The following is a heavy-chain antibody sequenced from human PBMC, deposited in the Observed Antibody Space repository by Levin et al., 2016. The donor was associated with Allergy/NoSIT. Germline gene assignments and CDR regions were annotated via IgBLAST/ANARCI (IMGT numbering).Heavy chain of an antibody. J-gene: IGHJ4*02. V-gene: IGHV3-23*01. Sequence: GGSLRLSCAASGFTFSSYAMSWVRQAPGKGLEWVSHITGSGGSTFYADSVKGRFTISRDNSKNTLYLQMSSLRAEDTAVYYCAKDQTWAFWSGPDYWGQGTLVTVSS. CDR1: GFTFSSYA. D-gene: IGHD3-3*01. CDR2: ITGSGGST. CDR3: AKDQTWAFWSGPDY.